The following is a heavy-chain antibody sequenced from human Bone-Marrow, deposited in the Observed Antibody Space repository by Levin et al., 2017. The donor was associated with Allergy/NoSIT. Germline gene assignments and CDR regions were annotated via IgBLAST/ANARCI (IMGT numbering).Heavy chain of an antibody. CDR2: IDPSDAYT. CDR1: GYSFTSYW. CDR3: ARRLSSSWYSVDY. J-gene: IGHJ4*02. D-gene: IGHD6-13*01. V-gene: IGHV5-10-1*01. Sequence: GGSLRLSCKGSGYSFTSYWISWVRQMPGKGLEWMGRIDPSDAYTNYSPAFQGHVTISADTSINTAYLQWSSLKSSGTAMYYCARRLSSSWYSVDYWGQGTLVTVSS.